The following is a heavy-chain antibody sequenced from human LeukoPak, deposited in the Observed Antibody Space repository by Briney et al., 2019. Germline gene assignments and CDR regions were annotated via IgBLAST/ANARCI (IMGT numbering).Heavy chain of an antibody. V-gene: IGHV1-18*01. CDR1: GYTFTSYG. CDR3: ARVSGSGSYYNARGGWFDP. J-gene: IGHJ5*02. D-gene: IGHD3-10*01. CDR2: ISAYNGNT. Sequence: VASVKVSCKASGYTFTSYGISWVRQAPGQGLEWMGWISAYNGNTNNAQKFQGRVTMTTDISTSTLYMELRSLRSDDTAVYYCARVSGSGSYYNARGGWFDPWGQGTLVTVSS.